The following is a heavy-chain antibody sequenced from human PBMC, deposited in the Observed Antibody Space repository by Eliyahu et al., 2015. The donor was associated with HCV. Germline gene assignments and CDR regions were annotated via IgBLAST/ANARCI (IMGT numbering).Heavy chain of an antibody. CDR3: ARDRKRYCIGSSCXSLDV. Sequence: QVQLVQSGAEVKIPGASVKVSCXASGYTFTXXYXQWVRQAPGQGLEWMGWINPNGGGTSYAHNFQGRVTLTRDTSIRTAYMEVRRLRYDDTAVYYCARDRKRYCIGSSCXSLDVWGQGTTVTVSS. CDR1: GYTFTXXY. D-gene: IGHD2-15*01. J-gene: IGHJ6*02. V-gene: IGHV1-2*02. CDR2: INPNGGGT.